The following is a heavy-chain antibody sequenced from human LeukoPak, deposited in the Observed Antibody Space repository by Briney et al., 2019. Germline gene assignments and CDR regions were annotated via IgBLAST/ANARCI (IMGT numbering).Heavy chain of an antibody. CDR1: GGSFRGYY. V-gene: IGHV4-34*01. D-gene: IGHD3-10*01. Sequence: SETLSLTCAVYGGSFRGYYWSWIRQPPGKGLEWIGEINHSGSTNYNPSLKSRVTISVDTSKNQFSLKLSSVTAADTAVYYCARVKLYYYGSGSCDYWGQGTLVTVSS. CDR3: ARVKLYYYGSGSCDY. CDR2: INHSGST. J-gene: IGHJ4*02.